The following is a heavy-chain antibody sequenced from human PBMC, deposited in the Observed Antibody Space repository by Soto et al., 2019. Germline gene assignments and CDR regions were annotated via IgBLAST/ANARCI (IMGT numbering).Heavy chain of an antibody. CDR2: ISGSGGST. Sequence: GGSLRLSCAASGFTFSSYAMSWVRQAPGKGLEWVSAISGSGGSTYYADSVKGRFTISRDNSKNTLYLQMNSLRAEDTAVYYCAKEALLWFGELMRLYGMDVWGQGTTVTVSS. J-gene: IGHJ6*02. CDR3: AKEALLWFGELMRLYGMDV. CDR1: GFTFSSYA. V-gene: IGHV3-23*01. D-gene: IGHD3-10*01.